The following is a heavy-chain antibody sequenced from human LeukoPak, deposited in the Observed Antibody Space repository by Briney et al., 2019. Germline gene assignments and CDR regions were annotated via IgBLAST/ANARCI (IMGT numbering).Heavy chain of an antibody. D-gene: IGHD3-10*01. V-gene: IGHV3-23*01. CDR2: ISGSGGST. J-gene: IGHJ4*02. CDR1: GFTFSSYA. CDR3: AKDLTMVRGVPYYFDY. Sequence: PGGSLRLSCAASGFTFSSYAMSWVRQAPGKGLEWVSAISGSGGSTYYAGSVKGRFTISRDNSKNTLYLQMNSLRAEDTAVYYCAKDLTMVRGVPYYFDYWGQGTLVTVSS.